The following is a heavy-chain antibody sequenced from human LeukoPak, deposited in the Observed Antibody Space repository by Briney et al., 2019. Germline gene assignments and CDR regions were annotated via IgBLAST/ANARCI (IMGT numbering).Heavy chain of an antibody. CDR1: EFTFSSYS. CDR2: ITNSGNSK. J-gene: IGHJ5*02. CDR3: ARGKGSSESYWNWFGP. V-gene: IGHV3-48*02. D-gene: IGHD3-10*01. Sequence: PGGSLRLSCAASEFTFSSYSMNWVRQAPGKGLEWVSYITNSGNSKSYADSVKGRFTISRGNAKNSLYLQMNSLRDEDTAVYYCARGKGSSESYWNWFGPWGQGTLVTVSS.